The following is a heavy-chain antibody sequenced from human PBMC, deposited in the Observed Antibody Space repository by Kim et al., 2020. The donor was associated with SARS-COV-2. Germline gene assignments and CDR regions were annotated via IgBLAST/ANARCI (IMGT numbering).Heavy chain of an antibody. V-gene: IGHV3-9*01. CDR3: VKDQGGFNY. D-gene: IGHD3-16*01. Sequence: GSIGYAGSVKGRFTISRDNAKNSLYLQMSSRRAEDTALYYCVKDQGGFNYWGQGTRVTVSS. CDR2: GSI. J-gene: IGHJ4*02.